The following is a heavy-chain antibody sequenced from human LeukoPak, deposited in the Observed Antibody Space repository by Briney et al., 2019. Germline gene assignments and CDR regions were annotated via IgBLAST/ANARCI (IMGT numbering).Heavy chain of an antibody. J-gene: IGHJ4*02. V-gene: IGHV1-2*02. CDR1: GYTFTGYY. D-gene: IGHD2-15*01. Sequence: ASVKVSCKASGYTFTGYYMHWVRLAPGQGLDWMVWINPNSGGTNYAQKFQGRVTMTRDTSISTAYMELSRLRSDDTAVYYCARGGGYCSGGSCYFFSNDYWGQGTLVTVSS. CDR2: INPNSGGT. CDR3: ARGGGYCSGGSCYFFSNDY.